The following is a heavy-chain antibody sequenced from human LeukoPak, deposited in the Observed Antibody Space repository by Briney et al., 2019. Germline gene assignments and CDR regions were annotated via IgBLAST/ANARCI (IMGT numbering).Heavy chain of an antibody. Sequence: SETLSLTCTVSGGSISSYYWSWIRQPPGKGLEWIGYIYYSGSTNYNPSLKSRVTISVDTSKNQFSLKLSSVTAADTAVYYCARVPARRVVTTPTYFDFWGQGTLVTVSS. V-gene: IGHV4-59*01. D-gene: IGHD2-21*02. CDR3: ARVPARRVVTTPTYFDF. J-gene: IGHJ4*02. CDR1: GGSISSYY. CDR2: IYYSGST.